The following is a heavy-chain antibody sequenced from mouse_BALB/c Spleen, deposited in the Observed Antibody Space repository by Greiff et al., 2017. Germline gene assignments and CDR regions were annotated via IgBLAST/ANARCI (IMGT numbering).Heavy chain of an antibody. V-gene: IGHV6-6*02. CDR3: SYDYDDRFAY. CDR1: GFTFSNYW. D-gene: IGHD2-4*01. J-gene: IGHJ3*01. CDR2: IRLKSNNYAT. Sequence: EVKVEESGGGLVQPGGSMKLSCVASGFTFSNYWMNWVRQSPEKGLEWVAEIRLKSNNYATHYAESVKGRFTISRDDSKSSVYLQMNNLRAEDTGIYYCSYDYDDRFAYWGQGTLVTVSA.